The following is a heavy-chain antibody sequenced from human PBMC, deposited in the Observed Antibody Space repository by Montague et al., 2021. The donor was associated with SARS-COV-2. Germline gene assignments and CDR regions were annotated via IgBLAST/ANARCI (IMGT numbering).Heavy chain of an antibody. CDR1: GFDFTSSE. Sequence: SLRLSCAASGFDFTSSEINWVRQAPGKGLEWVSYISTSGTLPSYMDSVKGRFTISRDNAKKSLYLQMDSLRAEDTAVYFCAREAVGYSLGYPYWYFDLWGRGTLVTVSS. CDR2: ISTSGTLP. D-gene: IGHD5-18*01. V-gene: IGHV3-48*03. CDR3: AREAVGYSLGYPYWYFDL. J-gene: IGHJ2*01.